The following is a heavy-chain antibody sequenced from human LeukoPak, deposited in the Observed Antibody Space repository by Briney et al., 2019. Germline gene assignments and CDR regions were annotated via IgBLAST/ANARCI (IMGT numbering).Heavy chain of an antibody. V-gene: IGHV4-59*01. CDR2: IYYSGST. Sequence: PSETLSLTCTVSGGSISSYYWSWIRQPPGKGLEWIGYIYYSGSTNYNPSLKSRVTISVDTSKNQFSLKLSTVTAADTAVYYCARVRIGFDYWGQGTLVTVSS. D-gene: IGHD2-15*01. CDR3: ARVRIGFDY. CDR1: GGSISSYY. J-gene: IGHJ4*02.